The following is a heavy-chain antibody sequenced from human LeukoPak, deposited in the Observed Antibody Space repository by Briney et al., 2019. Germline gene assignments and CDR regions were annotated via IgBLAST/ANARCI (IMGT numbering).Heavy chain of an antibody. D-gene: IGHD3-16*02. CDR1: GFTFSSYG. Sequence: GGSLRLSCAASGFTFSSYGMHWVRQAPGKGLEWVAIISDEGSNKNYADSVKGRFTISRDNSKNTLYLQMNSLRAEDTAVYYCAKKVLITFGGVIVIGGMDVWGKGTRVTVSS. V-gene: IGHV3-30*18. CDR3: AKKVLITFGGVIVIGGMDV. CDR2: ISDEGSNK. J-gene: IGHJ6*04.